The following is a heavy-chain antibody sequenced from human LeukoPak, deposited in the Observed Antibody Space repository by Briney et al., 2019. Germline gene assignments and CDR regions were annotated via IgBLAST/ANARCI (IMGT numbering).Heavy chain of an antibody. Sequence: GGSLRLSCAASGFTFSSYAMTWVRQAPGKGLVWVSRIFTDGSTTSYADSVKGRFTISRDNAKNTLYLEMKSLRVEDTAVYYCARELPREVTLDYWGQGTLVTVSP. CDR2: IFTDGSTT. D-gene: IGHD2-21*02. CDR3: ARELPREVTLDY. J-gene: IGHJ4*01. CDR1: GFTFSSYA. V-gene: IGHV3-74*01.